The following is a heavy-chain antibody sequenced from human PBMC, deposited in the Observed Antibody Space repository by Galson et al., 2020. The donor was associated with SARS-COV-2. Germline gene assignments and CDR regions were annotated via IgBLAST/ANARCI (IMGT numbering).Heavy chain of an antibody. CDR2: IYYSGST. CDR1: GGSISSSSYY. CDR3: ARSLHYGVWGGPYREDWIDA. D-gene: IGHD3-16*01. V-gene: IGHV4-39*01. Sequence: SETLSLTCTVSGGSISSSSYYWGWLRQPPGKGLEWIGSIYYSGSTYYNPSLKSRVTISVDTSKNQFSLKLSSVTAADTAVYYCARSLHYGVWGGPYREDWIDAWGQGTPVTVSS. J-gene: IGHJ5*02.